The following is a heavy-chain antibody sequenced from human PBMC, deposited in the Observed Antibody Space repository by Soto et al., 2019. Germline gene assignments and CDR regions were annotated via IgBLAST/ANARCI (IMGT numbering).Heavy chain of an antibody. D-gene: IGHD5-18*01. CDR2: IYYSGSA. J-gene: IGHJ4*02. V-gene: IGHV4-28*01. CDR1: VYSVSSTNW. CDR3: VGSTAMPPLDY. Sequence: SETLSLTCAVSVYSVSSTNWWGCIRQPPGKGLEWIGYIYYSGSAYYNPSLNSRVTLSVDTSKNQFSLKLRSVTAEDTAVYYCVGSTAMPPLDYWGQGTLVTVSS.